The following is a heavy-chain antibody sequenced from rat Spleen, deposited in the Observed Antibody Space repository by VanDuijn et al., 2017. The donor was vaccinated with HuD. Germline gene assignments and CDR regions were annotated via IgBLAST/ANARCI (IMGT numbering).Heavy chain of an antibody. D-gene: IGHD1-1*01. CDR3: AGGGSGGLNWFAH. CDR1: GFTFSNYG. CDR2: ISYDGSST. Sequence: EVQLVESDGGLVQPGRSLKLSCAASGFTFSNYGMAWVRQAPTKGLEWVATISYDGSSTYYRDSVKGRFTISRDNAKSTLYLQMNNLRSEDTAMYYCAGGGSGGLNWFAHWGQGTLVTVSS. V-gene: IGHV5-29*01. J-gene: IGHJ3*01.